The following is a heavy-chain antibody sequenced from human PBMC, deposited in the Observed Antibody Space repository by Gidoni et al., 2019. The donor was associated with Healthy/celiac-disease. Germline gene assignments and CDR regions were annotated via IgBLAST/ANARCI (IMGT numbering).Heavy chain of an antibody. D-gene: IGHD2-21*02. V-gene: IGHV1-69*01. CDR3: ATCYYRADYYYYIDV. CDR2: IIPIFGTA. CDR1: GGTLSSYA. Sequence: QVQLMHSGAEVQKPGSSVKFSCKAAGGTLSSYASSWMRQAPGQGLAWMGGIIPIFGTANYAQKFQGRVTITADESTTTAYMELSSLRSEDTAVYYCATCYYRADYYYYIDVWGKGTTVTVSS. J-gene: IGHJ6*03.